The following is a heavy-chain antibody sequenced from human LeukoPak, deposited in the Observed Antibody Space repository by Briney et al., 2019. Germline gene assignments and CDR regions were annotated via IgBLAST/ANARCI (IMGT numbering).Heavy chain of an antibody. V-gene: IGHV4-4*07. CDR1: GGSINSYY. J-gene: IGHJ4*02. Sequence: SETLSFTCTVSGGSINSYYWSWIRQPAGRGRGWMGRTYSSGSTNYTPSLKSRVSMSVDTSKNQFSLKLTSVTAADTAVYYCARGGKATVVTMWGQGILVTVSS. CDR3: ARGGKATVVTM. CDR2: TYSSGST. D-gene: IGHD4-23*01.